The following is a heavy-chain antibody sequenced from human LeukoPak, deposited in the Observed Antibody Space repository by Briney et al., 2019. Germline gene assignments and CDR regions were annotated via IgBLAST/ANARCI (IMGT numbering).Heavy chain of an antibody. V-gene: IGHV1-69*05. CDR1: GGTFSSYA. CDR3: ATDTMIFTSRFDY. D-gene: IGHD3-22*01. CDR2: IIPIFGKE. J-gene: IGHJ4*02. Sequence: XVKVSCKASGGTFSSYAISWVRQAPGQGVEWMGGIIPIFGKEKYEQKFQGRVKITREESTSTAYMELSSLRSEDTAVYYCATDTMIFTSRFDYWGQGTLVTVSS.